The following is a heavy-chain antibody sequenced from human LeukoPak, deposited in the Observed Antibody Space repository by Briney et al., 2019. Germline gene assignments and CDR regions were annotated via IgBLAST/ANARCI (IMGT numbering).Heavy chain of an antibody. CDR1: GGSFSGYY. Sequence: SETLSLTCAVYGGSFSGYYWSWIRQPPGKGLEWIGEINHSGSTNYNPSLKSRVTISVDTSKNQFSLKLSSVTAANTAVYYCARGRLLLDYWGQGTLVTVSS. CDR3: ARGRLLLDY. J-gene: IGHJ4*02. D-gene: IGHD3-22*01. V-gene: IGHV4-34*01. CDR2: INHSGST.